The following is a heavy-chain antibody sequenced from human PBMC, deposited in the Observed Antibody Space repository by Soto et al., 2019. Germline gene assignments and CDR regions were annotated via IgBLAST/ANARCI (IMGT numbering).Heavy chain of an antibody. CDR2: IKSKTDGGTT. J-gene: IGHJ6*02. CDR1: GFTFSNAW. Sequence: PGGSLRLSCAASGFTFSNAWMNWVRQAPGKGLEWVGRIKSKTDGGTTDYAAPVKSRFTISRDDSKNMLYLQMNSLKTEDTAVYYCTTLDIVATIGVTLGFVYYGMDVWGQGTTVTVLL. CDR3: TTLDIVATIGVTLGFVYYGMDV. D-gene: IGHD5-12*01. V-gene: IGHV3-15*07.